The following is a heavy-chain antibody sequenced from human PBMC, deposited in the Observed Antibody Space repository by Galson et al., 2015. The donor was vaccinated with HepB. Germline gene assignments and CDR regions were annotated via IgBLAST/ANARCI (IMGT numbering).Heavy chain of an antibody. CDR2: IYPGDSDA. CDR3: ARVMVRGTHCLDV. D-gene: IGHD3-10*01. V-gene: IGHV5-51*01. CDR1: RDSFTGYW. Sequence: SGAEVKKPGESLKISCQGSRDSFTGYWIAWVRLMPGKGLEWMGIIYPGDSDAKYSPSFQGHVTFSADKSTTTAYLQWSSLTVADSAIYYCARVMVRGTHCLDVWGQGTTVTVSS. J-gene: IGHJ6*02.